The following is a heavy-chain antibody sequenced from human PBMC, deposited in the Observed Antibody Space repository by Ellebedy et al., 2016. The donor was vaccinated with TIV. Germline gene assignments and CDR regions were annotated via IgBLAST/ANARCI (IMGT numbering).Heavy chain of an antibody. CDR1: QYTFPGYY. J-gene: IGHJ5*02. CDR2: INPKSGGT. Sequence: AASVKVSCKASQYTFPGYYIHWPRQAPGQGLEWMGWINPKSGGTVSAQKFQGRVTLTRDTSITTAYMELTGLTSDDTAVYFCARSGAGQLLFCRFDPWGQGTLVTVSS. CDR3: ARSGAGQLLFCRFDP. D-gene: IGHD5-12*01. V-gene: IGHV1-2*02.